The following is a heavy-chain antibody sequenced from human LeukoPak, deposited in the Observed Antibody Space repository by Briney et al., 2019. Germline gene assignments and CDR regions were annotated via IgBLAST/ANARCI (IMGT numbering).Heavy chain of an antibody. Sequence: SETLSLTCAVYGGSFSGYYWSWIRQPPGKGLEWIGEINHSGSTNYNPSLKSRVTISVDTSKNQFSLKLSSVTAADTAVYYWAKAPITMIVVVSSGGSRYFDYWGQGTLVTVSS. CDR3: AKAPITMIVVVSSGGSRYFDY. D-gene: IGHD3-22*01. V-gene: IGHV4-34*01. CDR2: INHSGST. CDR1: GGSFSGYY. J-gene: IGHJ4*02.